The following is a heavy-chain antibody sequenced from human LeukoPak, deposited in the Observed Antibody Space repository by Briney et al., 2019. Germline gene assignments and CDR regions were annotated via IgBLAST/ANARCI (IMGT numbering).Heavy chain of an antibody. CDR1: GGSISSYY. Sequence: SSETLSLTCTVSGGSISSYYWSWIRQPPGKGLEWIGYIYYSGSTNYNPSLKSRVTISVDTSKNQFSLKLSSVTAADTAVYYCARDGYYYDSSGYQHAFDIWGQGTMVTVSS. CDR3: ARDGYYYDSSGYQHAFDI. V-gene: IGHV4-59*12. J-gene: IGHJ3*02. CDR2: IYYSGST. D-gene: IGHD3-22*01.